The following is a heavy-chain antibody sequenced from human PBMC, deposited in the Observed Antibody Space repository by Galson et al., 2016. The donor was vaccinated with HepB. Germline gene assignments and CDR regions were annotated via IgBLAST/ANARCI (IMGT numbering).Heavy chain of an antibody. CDR3: ARRSGYDLGGAVDI. CDR2: IDLADAK. J-gene: IGHJ3*02. CDR1: GFSLSTSGMC. V-gene: IGHV2-70*11. Sequence: PALVKPTQTLTLTCTFSGFSLSTSGMCVSWIRQPPGKALEWPTRIDLADAKSYSTSLKTRLTISKDTSKNQVVLTMTNMDPVDTATYYCARRSGYDLGGAVDIWGQGTMVTVSS. D-gene: IGHD5-12*01.